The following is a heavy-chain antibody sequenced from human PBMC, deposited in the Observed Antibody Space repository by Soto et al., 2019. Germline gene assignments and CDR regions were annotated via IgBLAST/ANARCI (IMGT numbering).Heavy chain of an antibody. V-gene: IGHV3-23*01. CDR2: ISGSGGSA. CDR1: GFTFSSYA. J-gene: IGHJ6*02. Sequence: HPGGSLRLSCAASGFTFSSYAMSWVRQAPGKGLEWVSAISGSGGSAYYADSVKGRFTISRDNSKNTLYLQMNSLRAEDTAVYYCAKDRERYCTNGVCYRALSMDVWGQGTTVTVSS. D-gene: IGHD2-8*01. CDR3: AKDRERYCTNGVCYRALSMDV.